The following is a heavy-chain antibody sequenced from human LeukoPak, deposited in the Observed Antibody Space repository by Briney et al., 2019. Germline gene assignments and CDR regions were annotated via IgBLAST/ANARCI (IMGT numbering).Heavy chain of an antibody. CDR2: ISSSGSII. D-gene: IGHD2-2*01. CDR3: ARVGYQLLWALDY. V-gene: IGHV3-48*03. Sequence: PGGSLRLSCAASGFTFSSYEMNWVRQAPGKGLEWVSYISSSGSIIYYADSVKGRLTISRDNAKNSLYLQMNSLRAEDTAVYYCARVGYQLLWALDYWGQGTLVTVSS. CDR1: GFTFSSYE. J-gene: IGHJ4*02.